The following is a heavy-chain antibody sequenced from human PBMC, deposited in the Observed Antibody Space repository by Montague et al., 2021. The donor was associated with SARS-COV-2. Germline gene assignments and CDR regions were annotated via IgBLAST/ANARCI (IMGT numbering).Heavy chain of an antibody. V-gene: IGHV4-59*01. CDR3: AGENTVTTFGGPYYIDS. Sequence: SETLSLTCTVSGGSISSYYWSWIRQPPGKGLEWIGYIYHSGSTNYNPSLKSRVTISVDTSKNQFSLKLSSVTAADTAVYYCAGENTVTTFGGPYYIDSWGQGTLGTVSA. D-gene: IGHD4-17*01. J-gene: IGHJ4*02. CDR2: IYHSGST. CDR1: GGSISSYY.